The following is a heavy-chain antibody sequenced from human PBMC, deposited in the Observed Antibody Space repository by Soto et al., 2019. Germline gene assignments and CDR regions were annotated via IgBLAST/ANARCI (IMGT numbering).Heavy chain of an antibody. J-gene: IGHJ4*02. Sequence: SGPTLVNPTQTLTLTCTFSGFSLSTSGMCVSWIRQPPGKALEWPALIDWDDDKYYSTSLKTRLTISKDTSKNQVVLTMTNMDPVVISTYYCARSYYDIYWYYFDYWGQGTLVTVSS. V-gene: IGHV2-70*01. CDR2: IDWDDDK. CDR1: GFSLSTSGMC. CDR3: ARSYYDIYWYYFDY. D-gene: IGHD3-9*01.